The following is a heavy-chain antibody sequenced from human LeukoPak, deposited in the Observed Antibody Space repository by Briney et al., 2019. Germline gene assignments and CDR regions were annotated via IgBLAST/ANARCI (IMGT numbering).Heavy chain of an antibody. J-gene: IGHJ3*02. CDR2: ISAYNGNT. Sequence: ASVKVSCKVSGYTLTELSMHWVRQAPGQGLEWMGWISAYNGNTNYAQKLQGRVTMTTDTSTSTAYMELRSLRSDDTAVYYCARVIGSDYDFWSGYYGPFDIWGQGTMVTVSS. CDR3: ARVIGSDYDFWSGYYGPFDI. V-gene: IGHV1-18*01. CDR1: GYTLTELS. D-gene: IGHD3-3*01.